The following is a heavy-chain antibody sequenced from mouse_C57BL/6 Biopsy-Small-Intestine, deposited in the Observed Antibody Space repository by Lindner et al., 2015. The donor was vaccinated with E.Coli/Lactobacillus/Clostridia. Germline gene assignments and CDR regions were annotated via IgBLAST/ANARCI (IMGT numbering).Heavy chain of an antibody. CDR2: FIPFLDMA. Sequence: SVKVSCKASGGTFNTYSFSWARQAPGQGLEWMAGFIPFLDMANYAQKFQGRVTITADKSTSTTYMELSSLRSEDTAVYYCARGGAVAGTFDYWGQGTLVTVSS. D-gene: IGHD6-1*01. CDR3: ARGGAVAGTFDY. J-gene: IGHJ4*01. V-gene: IGHV1-64*01. CDR1: GGTFNTYS.